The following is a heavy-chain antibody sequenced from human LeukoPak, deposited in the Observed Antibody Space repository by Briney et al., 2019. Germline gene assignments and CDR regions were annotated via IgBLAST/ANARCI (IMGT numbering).Heavy chain of an antibody. CDR1: GFTFSSYW. V-gene: IGHV3-11*04. CDR2: ISNSGSII. Sequence: GGSLRLSCAASGFTFSSYWMSWIRQAPGKGLEWVSYISNSGSIIYYADSVKGRFTISRDNAKNLVYLQMNSLRAEDTAVYYCARETLGVTAFDIWGQGTMVTVSS. D-gene: IGHD2-21*02. CDR3: ARETLGVTAFDI. J-gene: IGHJ3*02.